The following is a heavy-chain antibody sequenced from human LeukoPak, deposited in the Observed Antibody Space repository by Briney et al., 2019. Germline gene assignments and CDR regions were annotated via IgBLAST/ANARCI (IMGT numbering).Heavy chain of an antibody. V-gene: IGHV3-21*01. CDR3: ARGVGAIINPFDY. D-gene: IGHD1-26*01. J-gene: IGHJ4*02. Sequence: GGSLRLSCAAPGFTFSSYSMNWVRQAPGKGLEWVSSISSSSSHIYYADSVKGRFTISRDNAKNSLYLQMNSLRAEDTAVYYCARGVGAIINPFDYWGQGTLVTVSS. CDR1: GFTFSSYS. CDR2: ISSSSSHI.